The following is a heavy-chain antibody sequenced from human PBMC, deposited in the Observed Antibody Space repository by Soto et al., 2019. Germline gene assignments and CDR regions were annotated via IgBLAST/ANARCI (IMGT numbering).Heavy chain of an antibody. CDR2: INHSGST. Sequence: PSETLSLTCAVYGGSFSGYYWSWIRQPPGKGLEWIGEINHSGSTNYNPSLKSRVTISVDTSKNQFSLKLSSVTAADTAVYYCQVSFRRFAYYYGMDVWGQGTTVTSP. V-gene: IGHV4-34*01. CDR3: QVSFRRFAYYYGMDV. D-gene: IGHD3-16*01. CDR1: GGSFSGYY. J-gene: IGHJ6*02.